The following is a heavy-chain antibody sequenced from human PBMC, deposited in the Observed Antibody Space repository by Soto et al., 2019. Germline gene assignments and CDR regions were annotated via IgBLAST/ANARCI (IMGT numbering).Heavy chain of an antibody. V-gene: IGHV4-59*01. J-gene: IGHJ6*03. D-gene: IGHD2-2*01. CDR2: IYYSGST. Sequence: SETLSLTCTVSGGSISSYYWSWIRQPPGKGLDWIGYIYYSGSTNYNPSLKSRVTISVDTSKNQLSLKLSSVTAADTAVYYCARRAWTGSTYQGGYYYYYMDVWGKGTTVTVSS. CDR3: ARRAWTGSTYQGGYYYYYMDV. CDR1: GGSISSYY.